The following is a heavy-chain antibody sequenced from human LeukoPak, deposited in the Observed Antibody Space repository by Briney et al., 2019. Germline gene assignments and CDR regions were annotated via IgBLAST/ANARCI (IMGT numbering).Heavy chain of an antibody. J-gene: IGHJ4*02. D-gene: IGHD1-26*01. CDR1: EFTFSSNA. CDR3: AKGDSGSYYKDPYYFDY. Sequence: GGSLELSWQPSEFTFSSNAMSWFRQAPGKGLEWFSAFRGGGGSTYYADSVKGRFTISRDNSKNTLYLQMNSLRAEDTAVYYCAKGDSGSYYKDPYYFDYWGQGTLVTVSS. V-gene: IGHV3-23*01. CDR2: FRGGGGST.